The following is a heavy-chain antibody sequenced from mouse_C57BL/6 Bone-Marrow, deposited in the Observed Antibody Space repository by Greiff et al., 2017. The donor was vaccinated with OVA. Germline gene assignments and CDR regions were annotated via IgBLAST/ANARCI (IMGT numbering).Heavy chain of an antibody. J-gene: IGHJ4*01. V-gene: IGHV1-66*01. CDR2: IYPGSGNT. CDR3: ARNYYGSFAMDY. Sequence: LVESGPELVKPGASVKISCKASGYSFTSYYIHWVKQRPGQGLEWIGWIYPGSGNTKYNEKFKGKATLTADTSSSTAYMQLSSLTSEDSAVYYSARNYYGSFAMDYWGQGTSVTVSS. CDR1: GYSFTSYY. D-gene: IGHD1-1*01.